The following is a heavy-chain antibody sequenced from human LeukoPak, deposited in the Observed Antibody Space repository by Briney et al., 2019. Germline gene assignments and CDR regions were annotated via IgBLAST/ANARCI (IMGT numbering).Heavy chain of an antibody. J-gene: IGHJ5*02. D-gene: IGHD6-13*01. CDR3: ARDTIQLWWFSVAAAGGSNWFDP. Sequence: ASVKVSCKASGYTFTGYYMHWVRQAPGQGLEWMGWINPNSGGTNYAQKFQGRVTMTRDTPISTAYMELSRLRSDDTAVYYCARDTIQLWWFSVAAAGGSNWFDPWGQGTLVTVSS. V-gene: IGHV1-2*02. CDR1: GYTFTGYY. CDR2: INPNSGGT.